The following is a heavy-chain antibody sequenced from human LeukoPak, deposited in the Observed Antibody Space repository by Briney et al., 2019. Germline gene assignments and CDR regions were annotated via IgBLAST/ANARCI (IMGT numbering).Heavy chain of an antibody. D-gene: IGHD5-18*01. Sequence: PSETLSLTCTVSGGSISSGGYYWSWIRQPPGKGLEWIGYIYHSGSTYYNPSLKSRVTISVDRSKNQFSLKLSSVTAADTAVYYCARDRGYSYGFSWFDPWGQGTLVTVSS. CDR2: IYHSGST. CDR3: ARDRGYSYGFSWFDP. V-gene: IGHV4-30-2*01. J-gene: IGHJ5*02. CDR1: GGSISSGGYY.